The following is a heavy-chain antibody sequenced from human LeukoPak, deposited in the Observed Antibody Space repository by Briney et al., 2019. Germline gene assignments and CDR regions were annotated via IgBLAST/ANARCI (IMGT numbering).Heavy chain of an antibody. V-gene: IGHV3-7*01. CDR3: AKGHTSLAP. Sequence: GGSLRLSCAASGFSFTTSWMSWVRQAPGKGLEWVASKEQDGSEKYYVDSVKGRFTISRDNAKNSLFLQMNSLRAEDTAVYYCAKGHTSLAPGGQGALVTVSS. CDR1: GFSFTTSW. D-gene: IGHD5-18*01. CDR2: KEQDGSEK. J-gene: IGHJ4*02.